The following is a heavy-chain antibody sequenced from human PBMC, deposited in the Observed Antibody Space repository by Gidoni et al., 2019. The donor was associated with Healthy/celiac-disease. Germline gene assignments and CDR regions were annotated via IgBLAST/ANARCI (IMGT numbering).Heavy chain of an antibody. CDR1: GGTFSSYA. V-gene: IGHV1-69*01. D-gene: IGHD1-7*01. CDR2: IIPIFGTA. Sequence: QVQLVQSGAEVKKPGSSVKVSCKASGGTFSSYAISWVRQAPGQGLEWMGGIIPIFGTANYAQKFQGRVTITADESTSTAYMELSSLRSEDTAVYYCASGTGTTEPGIYYYGMDVWGQGTTVTVSS. J-gene: IGHJ6*02. CDR3: ASGTGTTEPGIYYYGMDV.